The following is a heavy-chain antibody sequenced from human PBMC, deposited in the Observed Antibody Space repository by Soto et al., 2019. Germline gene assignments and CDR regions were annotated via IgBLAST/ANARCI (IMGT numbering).Heavy chain of an antibody. V-gene: IGHV3-21*01. Sequence: GGSLRLSCAASGFTFSSYSMNWVRQAPGKGLEWVSSISSSSSYIYYADSVKGRFTISRDNAKNSLYLQMNSLRAEDTAVYYCARDSGSYGGPLGWGQGTLVTVSS. J-gene: IGHJ4*02. CDR3: ARDSGSYGGPLG. CDR2: ISSSSSYI. D-gene: IGHD1-26*01. CDR1: GFTFSSYS.